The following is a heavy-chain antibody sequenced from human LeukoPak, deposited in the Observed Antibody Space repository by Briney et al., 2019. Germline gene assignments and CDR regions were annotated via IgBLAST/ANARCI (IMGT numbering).Heavy chain of an antibody. CDR3: AKDGVYSSGWLLY. J-gene: IGHJ4*02. CDR1: GFTFSSYS. Sequence: PGGSLRLSCAASGFTFSSYSMNWVRQAPGKGLEWVSSISSSSSYIYYADSVKGRFTISRDNSKNTLSLQMNSLRAEDTAVYYCAKDGVYSSGWLLYWGQGTLVTVSS. V-gene: IGHV3-21*04. CDR2: ISSSSSYI. D-gene: IGHD6-19*01.